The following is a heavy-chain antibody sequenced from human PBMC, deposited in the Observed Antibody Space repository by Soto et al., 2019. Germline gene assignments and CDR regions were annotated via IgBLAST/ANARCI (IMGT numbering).Heavy chain of an antibody. Sequence: SVEVSFKGSGGTFISYAISWVREAPGQGLEWMGGIIPIFGTANYAQKFQGRVTITADESTSTAYMELSSLRSEDTAVYYCARAQVGATINYYYYYGMDVWGQGTTVTVSS. D-gene: IGHD1-26*01. V-gene: IGHV1-69*13. CDR1: GGTFISYA. CDR2: IIPIFGTA. J-gene: IGHJ6*02. CDR3: ARAQVGATINYYYYYGMDV.